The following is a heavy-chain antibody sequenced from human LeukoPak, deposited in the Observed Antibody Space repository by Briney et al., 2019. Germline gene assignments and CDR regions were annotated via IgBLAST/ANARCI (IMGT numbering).Heavy chain of an antibody. CDR3: AGALGYCSSTSCDRTIDY. CDR2: ISYDGSNK. CDR1: GFTFSSYA. Sequence: GGSLRLSCAASGFTFSSYAMHWVRQAPGKGLEWVAVISYDGSNKYYADSVKGRFTISRDNSKNTLYLQMNSLRAEDTAVYYCAGALGYCSSTSCDRTIDYWGQGTLVTVSS. J-gene: IGHJ4*02. D-gene: IGHD2-2*02. V-gene: IGHV3-30-3*01.